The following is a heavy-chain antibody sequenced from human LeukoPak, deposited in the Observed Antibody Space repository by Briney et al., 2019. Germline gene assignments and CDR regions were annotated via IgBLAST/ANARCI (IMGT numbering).Heavy chain of an antibody. CDR2: IYPGDSDT. CDR1: GYSFTGYW. D-gene: IGHD2-2*01. J-gene: IGHJ5*02. Sequence: GESLKISCKGSGYSFTGYWIGWVRQMPGKGLEWMGIIYPGDSDTRYSPSFQGQVTISADKSISTAYLQWSSLKASDTAMYCCARVPAATINWFDPWGQGTLVTVSS. V-gene: IGHV5-51*01. CDR3: ARVPAATINWFDP.